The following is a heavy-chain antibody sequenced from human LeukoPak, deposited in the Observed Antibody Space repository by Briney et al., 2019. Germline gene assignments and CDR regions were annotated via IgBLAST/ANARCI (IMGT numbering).Heavy chain of an antibody. CDR1: GFTFSSYG. Sequence: PGGSLRLSCGASGFTFSSYGMLWVRQSSGKGLEWVAFIRYDGNIKFYADSMKGRFTISRDNSKNTLYLHINSLRPEDTALYYCVKDNPLDYWGQGTLVIVSS. CDR3: VKDNPLDY. D-gene: IGHD1-14*01. J-gene: IGHJ4*02. V-gene: IGHV3-30*02. CDR2: IRYDGNIK.